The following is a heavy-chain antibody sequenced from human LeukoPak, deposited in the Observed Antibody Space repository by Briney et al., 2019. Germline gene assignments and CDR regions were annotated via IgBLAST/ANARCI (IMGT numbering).Heavy chain of an antibody. CDR2: ISYDGSNK. CDR3: ARRYSSGWYYLVGYSDY. J-gene: IGHJ4*02. CDR1: GFTFSSYA. D-gene: IGHD6-13*01. Sequence: GGSLRLSCAASGFTFSSYAMHWVRQAPGKGLEWVAVISYDGSNKYYADSVKGRFTISRDNSKNTLYLQMNSLRAEATAVYYCARRYSSGWYYLVGYSDYWGQGTLVTVSS. V-gene: IGHV3-30-3*01.